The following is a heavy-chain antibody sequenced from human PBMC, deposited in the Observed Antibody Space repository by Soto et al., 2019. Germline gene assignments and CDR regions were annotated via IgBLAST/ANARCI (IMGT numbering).Heavy chain of an antibody. V-gene: IGHV3-48*02. Sequence: EVRLMESGGGLVQPGGSLRLSCAASGFRFSTYNMDWVRQAPGKGPEWIAHISTTSFTMYYADSVKGRFTISRDNDRNSLYLEMNSLRDEDTAVYYCARDRCYDGTCYSASDSWGQGTLVTVSS. CDR3: ARDRCYDGTCYSASDS. CDR1: GFRFSTYN. D-gene: IGHD2-15*01. CDR2: ISTTSFTM. J-gene: IGHJ5*01.